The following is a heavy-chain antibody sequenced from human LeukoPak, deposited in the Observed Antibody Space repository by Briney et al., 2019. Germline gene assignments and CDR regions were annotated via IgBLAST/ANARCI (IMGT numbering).Heavy chain of an antibody. J-gene: IGHJ6*03. D-gene: IGHD3-10*01. CDR2: IYKIGTT. CDR3: ATSPPFRGYYYYYYYMDV. Sequence: SETLSLTCTVFGDSVTGHYLNWVRRPPGKGLEWIGHIYKIGTTNYNPSLKSRLTISADTSKNQFSLKLSSVTAADTAVYYCATSPPFRGYYYYYYYMDVWGKGTTVTVSS. CDR1: GDSVTGHY. V-gene: IGHV4-4*09.